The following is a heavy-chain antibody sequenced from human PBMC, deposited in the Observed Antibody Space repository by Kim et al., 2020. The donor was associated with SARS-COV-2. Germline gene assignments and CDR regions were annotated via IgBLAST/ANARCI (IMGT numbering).Heavy chain of an antibody. CDR1: GGTFSSYA. CDR3: ARAKDYGGNRSTPPNYYFDY. CDR2: IIPIFGTA. Sequence: SVKVSCKASGGTFSSYAISWVRQAPGQGLEWMGGIIPIFGTANYAQKFQGRVTITADESTSTAYMELSSLRSEDTAVYYCARAKDYGGNRSTPPNYYFDYWGQGTLVTVSS. V-gene: IGHV1-69*13. J-gene: IGHJ4*02. D-gene: IGHD4-17*01.